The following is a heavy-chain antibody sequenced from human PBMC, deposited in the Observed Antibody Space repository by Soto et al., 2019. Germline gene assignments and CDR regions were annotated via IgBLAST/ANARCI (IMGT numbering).Heavy chain of an antibody. V-gene: IGHV3-23*01. CDR3: AFLPVRAVAGTLDYYGMDV. D-gene: IGHD6-19*01. J-gene: IGHJ6*02. CDR1: GFTFSSYA. CDR2: ISGSGGST. Sequence: GGSLRLSCAASGFTFSSYAMSWVRQAPGKGLEWVSAISGSGGSTYYADSVKGRFTISRDNSKNTLYLQMNSLRAEDTAVYYCAFLPVRAVAGTLDYYGMDVWGQGTAGTV.